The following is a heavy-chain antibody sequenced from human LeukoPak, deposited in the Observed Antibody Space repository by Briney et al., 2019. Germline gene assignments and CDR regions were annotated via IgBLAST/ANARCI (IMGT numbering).Heavy chain of an antibody. V-gene: IGHV4-30-2*01. CDR1: GGSISSGGYS. CDR2: IYHGGST. Sequence: SETLSLTCAVSGGSISSGGYSWAWIRQPPGKGLEWIGCIYHGGSTYYNPSLKSRVTISIDKSKNQFSLNLSSVTAADTAVYYCARALYYLDYWGQGTLVTVSS. J-gene: IGHJ4*02. CDR3: ARALYYLDY.